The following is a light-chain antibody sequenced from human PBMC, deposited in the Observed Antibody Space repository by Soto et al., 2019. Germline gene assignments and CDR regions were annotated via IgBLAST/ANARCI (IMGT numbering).Light chain of an antibody. CDR2: LNSDGSH. CDR1: SGHSSYA. V-gene: IGLV4-69*01. J-gene: IGLJ2*01. CDR3: QTWGTGIVV. Sequence: QLVLTQSPSASASLGASVTLTCTLSSGHSSYAIAWHQQQPEKGPRYLMNLNSDGSHSKGDGIPDRFSGSSSGAERYLTISSLQSEDEADYYCQTWGTGIVVFGGGTKLTVL.